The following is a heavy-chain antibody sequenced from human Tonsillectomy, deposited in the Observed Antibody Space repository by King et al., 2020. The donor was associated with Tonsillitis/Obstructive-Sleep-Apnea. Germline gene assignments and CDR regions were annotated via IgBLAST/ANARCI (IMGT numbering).Heavy chain of an antibody. CDR1: GGSISSYY. CDR2: IYYSGST. V-gene: IGHV4-59*08. Sequence: VQLQESGPGLVKPSETLSLTCTVSGGSISSYYWSWIRQPPGKGLEWIGYIYYSGSTNYNPSLKSRVTISVDTSKKQFSLKLSSVTAADTCVYYSARLLCSSTSCPVDYWGQGTLVTVSS. D-gene: IGHD2-2*01. CDR3: ARLLCSSTSCPVDY. J-gene: IGHJ4*02.